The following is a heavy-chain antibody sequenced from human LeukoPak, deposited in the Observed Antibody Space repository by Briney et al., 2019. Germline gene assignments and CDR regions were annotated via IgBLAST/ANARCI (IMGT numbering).Heavy chain of an antibody. V-gene: IGHV3-30*02. D-gene: IGHD2-2*01. CDR3: AKAGDLIVLPPAKADAYYYYMDV. CDR2: IRFDGINK. CDR1: GFTFSSYG. Sequence: GGSLRLSCAASGFTFSSYGMHWVRQAPGKGLGWVAFIRFDGINKYYADSVKGRFTISRDNSKNTLYLQMNSLRAEDTAVYYCAKAGDLIVLPPAKADAYYYYMDVWGEGTTVTISS. J-gene: IGHJ6*03.